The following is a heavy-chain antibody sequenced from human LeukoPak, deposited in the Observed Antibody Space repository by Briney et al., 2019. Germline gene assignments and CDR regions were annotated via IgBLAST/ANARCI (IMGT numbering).Heavy chain of an antibody. CDR3: AKVDGYNSGWYDS. Sequence: GGSLRLSCAASGFTFNTYTMNWVRQAPGKGLEWVSGISWNSGNIGYADSVKGRFTISRDNAKNSLYLQMDILKPEGTAFYYCAKVDGYNSGWYDSWGQGTLVTVSS. CDR1: GFTFNTYT. D-gene: IGHD6-19*01. V-gene: IGHV3-9*01. CDR2: ISWNSGNI. J-gene: IGHJ5*01.